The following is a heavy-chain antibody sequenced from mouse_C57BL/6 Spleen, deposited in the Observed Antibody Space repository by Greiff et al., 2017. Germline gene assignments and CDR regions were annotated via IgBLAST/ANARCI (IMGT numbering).Heavy chain of an antibody. CDR3: AREDGNYQYYFGY. Sequence: QVQLKQPGAELVKPGASVKLSCKASGYTFTSYWMHWVKQRPGRGLEWIGRIDPNSGGTKYNEKFKSKATLTVDKPSSTAYLQLSSLTSEDSAVXDCAREDGNYQYYFGYWGQGTTLKVSS. CDR2: IDPNSGGT. V-gene: IGHV1-72*01. J-gene: IGHJ2*01. D-gene: IGHD2-1*01. CDR1: GYTFTSYW.